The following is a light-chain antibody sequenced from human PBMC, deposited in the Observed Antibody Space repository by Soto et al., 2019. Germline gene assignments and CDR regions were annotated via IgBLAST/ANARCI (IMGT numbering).Light chain of an antibody. CDR2: KAF. Sequence: DIQVSHPLSSLSASIGDRVTITCRASQSISTYLNWYQQKPGQAPKVLIYKAFTLESGVPSRFRGSGSGSGYTLTITSLQPDDVATYYCQQYDTYSWTFGQGTKVDIK. V-gene: IGKV1-5*03. CDR3: QQYDTYSWT. J-gene: IGKJ1*01. CDR1: QSISTY.